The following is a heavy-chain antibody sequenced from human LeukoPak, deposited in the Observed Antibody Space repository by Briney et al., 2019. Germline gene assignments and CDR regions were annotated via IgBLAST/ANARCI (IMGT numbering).Heavy chain of an antibody. CDR1: GGTFSSYA. J-gene: IGHJ4*02. CDR3: ARVPNYYGSGSGLYYFDY. V-gene: IGHV1-69*01. CDR2: IIPIFGTA. Sequence: SVTVSCKASGGTFSSYAISWVRQAPGQGLEWMGGIIPIFGTANYAQKFQGRVTITADESTSTAYMELSSLRSEDTAVYYCARVPNYYGSGSGLYYFDYWGQGTLVTVSS. D-gene: IGHD3-10*01.